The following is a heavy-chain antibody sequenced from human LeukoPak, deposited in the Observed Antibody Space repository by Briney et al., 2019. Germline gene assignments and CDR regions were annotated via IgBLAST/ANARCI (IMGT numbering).Heavy chain of an antibody. CDR3: ATSWILMVTGAFDI. D-gene: IGHD5-18*01. J-gene: IGHJ3*02. CDR1: GFSVSSKY. V-gene: IGHV3-53*01. Sequence: QPGGSLRLSCVASGFSVSSKYMIWVRQAPGMGLEWVSVLYSGGSTYYADSVKGRFTISRDNSKNTLYLQMNSLRAEDTAVYYCATSWILMVTGAFDIWGQGTMVTVSS. CDR2: LYSGGST.